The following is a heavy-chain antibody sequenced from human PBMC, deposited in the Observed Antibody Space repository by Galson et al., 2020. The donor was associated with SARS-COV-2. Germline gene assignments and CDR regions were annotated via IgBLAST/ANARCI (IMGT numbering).Heavy chain of an antibody. CDR3: ARGLYYYDSSGYPVHDAFDI. J-gene: IGHJ3*02. V-gene: IGHV4-61*02. Sequence: SETLSLTCTVSGGSISSGSYYWSWIRQPAGKGLEWIGRIYTSGSTNYNPSLKSRVTISVDTSKNQFSLKLSPVTAADTAVYYCARGLYYYDSSGYPVHDAFDIWGQGTMVTVSS. CDR2: IYTSGST. CDR1: GGSISSGSYY. D-gene: IGHD3-22*01.